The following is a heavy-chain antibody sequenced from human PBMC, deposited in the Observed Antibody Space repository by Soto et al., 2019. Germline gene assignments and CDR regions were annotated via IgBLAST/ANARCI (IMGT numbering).Heavy chain of an antibody. CDR2: ISSSSSTI. CDR3: ARDLVVAATNPRPLDAFDI. J-gene: IGHJ3*02. CDR1: GFTFSSYS. Sequence: EVQLVESGGGLVQPGGSLRLACAASGFTFSSYSMNWVRQAPGKGLEWVSYISSSSSTIYYADSVKGPFTISRDNAKNSLYLQMNSLRADDTAVYYCARDLVVAATNPRPLDAFDIWGQGTMVTVSS. D-gene: IGHD2-15*01. V-gene: IGHV3-48*01.